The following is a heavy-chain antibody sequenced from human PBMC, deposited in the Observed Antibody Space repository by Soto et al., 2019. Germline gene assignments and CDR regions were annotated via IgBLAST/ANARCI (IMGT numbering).Heavy chain of an antibody. Sequence: QVQLVQSGAEVKKPGSSVKVSCKASGGTFSSYAISWVRQAPGQGLEWMGGIIPIFGTANYAQKFQGRVTSTADKATSTAYMELSSLRSEDTAVYYWAREHRAKDAFDIWGQGTMVTVAS. J-gene: IGHJ3*02. CDR2: IIPIFGTA. D-gene: IGHD2-21*01. CDR3: AREHRAKDAFDI. CDR1: GGTFSSYA. V-gene: IGHV1-69*06.